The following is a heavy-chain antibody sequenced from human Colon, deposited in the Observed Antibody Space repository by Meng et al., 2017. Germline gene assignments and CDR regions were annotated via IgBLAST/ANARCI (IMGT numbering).Heavy chain of an antibody. CDR3: ARIDYCGNGIEKYFFDY. D-gene: IGHD4-23*01. Sequence: LQEAEYGMVEPSPAPSLTCAGTGGSNSSNYWWSWVRQYPNEGFEWIGEIHHGGTTNYNPAHKCRVTISVDTSNYQFSLKLSSVTAADTAVYYCARIDYCGNGIEKYFFDYWGQGTLVTVSS. CDR1: GGSNSSNYW. J-gene: IGHJ4*02. V-gene: IGHV4-4*02. CDR2: IHHGGTT.